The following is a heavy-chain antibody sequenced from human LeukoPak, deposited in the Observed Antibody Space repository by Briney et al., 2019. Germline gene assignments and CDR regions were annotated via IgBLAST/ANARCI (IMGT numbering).Heavy chain of an antibody. V-gene: IGHV1-18*01. J-gene: IGHJ5*02. CDR3: ARVTTARPYNWFDP. CDR2: ISAYNGNT. CDR1: GYTFTSYG. Sequence: ASVKVSCKASGYTFTSYGISWVRQAPGQGLERMGWISAYNGNTNYAQKLQGRVTMTTDTSTSTAYMELRSLRSDDTAVYYCARVTTARPYNWFDPWGQGTLVTVSS. D-gene: IGHD6-6*01.